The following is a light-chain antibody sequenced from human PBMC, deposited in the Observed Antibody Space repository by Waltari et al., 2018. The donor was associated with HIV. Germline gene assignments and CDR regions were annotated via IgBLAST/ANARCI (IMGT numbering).Light chain of an antibody. J-gene: IGKJ4*01. CDR2: WAS. CDR1: QSVLYSSNNKNY. CDR3: QQYYSTPLT. V-gene: IGKV4-1*01. Sequence: DIVMTQSPDSLAVSLGERATINCKSSQSVLYSSNNKNYLAWYQQKPGQPPKLLIYWASTREFGVPDRCSGSGSGTDFTLTISSLQAEDVAVYYCQQYYSTPLTFGGRTKVEIK.